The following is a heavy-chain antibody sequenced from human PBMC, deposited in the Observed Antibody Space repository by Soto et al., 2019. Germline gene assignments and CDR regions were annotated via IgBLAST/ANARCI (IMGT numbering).Heavy chain of an antibody. CDR1: GGSISSSSYY. Sequence: QVQLQESGPGLVKPSQTLSLTCTVSGGSISSSSYYWTWIRQHPGQGLEWIGYIFYTGSTYSTTSLRSRVSISVDTSKNQFSLNLSSVTAADTAVYYCARWWAYSSGWRGNAFDIWGQGTMVTVSS. J-gene: IGHJ3*02. CDR3: ARWWAYSSGWRGNAFDI. V-gene: IGHV4-31*03. D-gene: IGHD6-19*01. CDR2: IFYTGST.